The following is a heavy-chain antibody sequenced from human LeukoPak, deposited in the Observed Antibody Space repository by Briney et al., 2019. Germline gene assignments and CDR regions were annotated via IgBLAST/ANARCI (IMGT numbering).Heavy chain of an antibody. CDR2: IYYSGNT. CDR3: TQGAGWLIDY. CDR1: GGSISSSSYY. V-gene: IGHV4-39*01. J-gene: IGHJ4*02. Sequence: SETLSLTCTVSGGSISSSSYYWGWIRQPPGKGLEWIGNIYYSGNTYYSPSLKSRVTISVDTSKNQFSLKLSSVTAADTAVYYCTQGAGWLIDYWGQGILVSVSS. D-gene: IGHD3-16*01.